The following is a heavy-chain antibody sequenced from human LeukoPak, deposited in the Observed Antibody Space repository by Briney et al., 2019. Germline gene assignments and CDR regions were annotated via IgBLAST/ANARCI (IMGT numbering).Heavy chain of an antibody. V-gene: IGHV1-69*04. CDR1: GDTFSSYA. Sequence: SVKVSCKASGDTFSSYAISWVRQAPGQGLEWMGRIIPIFGIANYAQKFQGRVTITADKSTSTAYMELSSLRSEDTAVYYCARDRYNWNDDPNWFDPWGQGTLVTVSS. CDR2: IIPIFGIA. CDR3: ARDRYNWNDDPNWFDP. D-gene: IGHD1-20*01. J-gene: IGHJ5*02.